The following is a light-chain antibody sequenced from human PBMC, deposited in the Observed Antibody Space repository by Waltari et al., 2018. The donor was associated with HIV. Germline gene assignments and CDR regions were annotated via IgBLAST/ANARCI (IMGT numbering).Light chain of an antibody. CDR2: EVS. CDR3: NSYRSSTTPCV. J-gene: IGLJ1*01. CDR1: SSDVGGHNY. Sequence: QSALTQPASVSGSPGQSITISCTGTSSDVGGHNYVSWYQQHPGKAPKLLIYEVSNRASGVSKRFSGSKSGNTASMTISGLQAEDDADYYCNSYRSSTTPCVFGTGTKVTVL. V-gene: IGLV2-14*01.